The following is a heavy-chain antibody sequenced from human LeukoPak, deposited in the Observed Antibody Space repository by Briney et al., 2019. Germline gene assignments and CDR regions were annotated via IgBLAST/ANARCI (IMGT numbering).Heavy chain of an antibody. CDR2: IRGSGGGT. Sequence: GGSLRLSCAASGFTFNSYAMSWVRQAPGKGLEWVSAIRGSGGGTYYADSVKGRFTISRDNSKNTLYLQMNSLRDEDRALYYCAKAGIGVVGYFDYWGQGTLVTGSS. J-gene: IGHJ4*02. V-gene: IGHV3-23*01. CDR1: GFTFNSYA. CDR3: AKAGIGVVGYFDY. D-gene: IGHD6-19*01.